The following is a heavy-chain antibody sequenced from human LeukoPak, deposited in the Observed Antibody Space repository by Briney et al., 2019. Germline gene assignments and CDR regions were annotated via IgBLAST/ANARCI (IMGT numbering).Heavy chain of an antibody. J-gene: IGHJ3*01. CDR1: GLTFGGYT. CDR3: ARDAGIVAFDV. Sequence: GGSLRLSRVASGLTFGGYTINWVRQAPGKGLAWVSSISSSINIYYAESVKGRFTISRDSAKNSVSLQLNRLQVEDTAVYYCARDAGIVAFDVWGQGTMVTVSS. V-gene: IGHV3-69-1*01. CDR2: ISSSINI. D-gene: IGHD2-15*01.